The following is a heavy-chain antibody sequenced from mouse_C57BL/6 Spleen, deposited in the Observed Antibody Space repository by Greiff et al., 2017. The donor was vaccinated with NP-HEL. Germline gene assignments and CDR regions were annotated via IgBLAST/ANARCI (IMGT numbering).Heavy chain of an antibody. CDR2: INPNNGGI. D-gene: IGHD2-1*01. Sequence: EVQLQQSGPELVKPGASVKISCKASGYTFTDYYMNWVKQSHGKSLEWIGDINPNNGGISYNQKFKGKATLTVDKSSSTAYMELRSLTSEDSAVYYCAHLLHYWGQGTTLTVSS. V-gene: IGHV1-26*01. CDR3: AHLLHY. CDR1: GYTFTDYY. J-gene: IGHJ2*01.